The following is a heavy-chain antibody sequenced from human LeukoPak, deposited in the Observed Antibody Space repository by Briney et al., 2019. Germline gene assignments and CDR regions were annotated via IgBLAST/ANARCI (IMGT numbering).Heavy chain of an antibody. Sequence: GGSLRLSCAASGFTFSSYAMHWVRQAPGKGLEWVAVISYDGSNKYYADSVKGRFTISRDNSKNMLYLQMNSLRAEDTAVYYCAKWKYSNSGIDDYWGQGTLVTVSS. D-gene: IGHD6-6*01. V-gene: IGHV3-30-3*02. J-gene: IGHJ4*02. CDR2: ISYDGSNK. CDR1: GFTFSSYA. CDR3: AKWKYSNSGIDDY.